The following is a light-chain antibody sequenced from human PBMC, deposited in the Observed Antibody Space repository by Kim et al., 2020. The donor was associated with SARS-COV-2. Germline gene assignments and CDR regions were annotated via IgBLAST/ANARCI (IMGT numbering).Light chain of an antibody. V-gene: IGKV3-20*01. CDR2: GAS. CDR1: QCVTSTY. CDR3: QQYGSSPT. J-gene: IGKJ1*01. Sequence: LPPGDRATRSGRASQCVTSTYLAWYQLNPGQAPRLLLYGASSRATGIPDRFSGSGSGTDFTLTISRLDPEDFAVYYFQQYGSSPTFGQGTKVEIK.